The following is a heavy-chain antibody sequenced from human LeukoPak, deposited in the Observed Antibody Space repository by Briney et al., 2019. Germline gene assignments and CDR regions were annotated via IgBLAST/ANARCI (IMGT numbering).Heavy chain of an antibody. V-gene: IGHV1-24*01. J-gene: IGHJ4*02. CDR1: GYTLTELS. CDR3: ARDYGDDYGDYVTPGY. CDR2: FDPEDGET. D-gene: IGHD4-17*01. Sequence: ASVKVSCKVSGYTLTELSMHWVRQAPGKGLEWMGGFDPEDGETIYAQKFQGRVTMTEDTSTDTAYMELRSLRSDDTAVYYCARDYGDDYGDYVTPGYWGQGTLVTVSS.